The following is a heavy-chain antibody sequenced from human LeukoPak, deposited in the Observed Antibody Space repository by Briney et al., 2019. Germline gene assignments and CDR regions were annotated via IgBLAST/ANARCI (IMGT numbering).Heavy chain of an antibody. CDR2: ISAYNGNT. Sequence: ASVKVSCKASGYTFTSYGISWVRQAPGQGLEWMGWISAYNGNTNYAQKLQGRVTMTTDTSTSTAYMELRSLRSDDTAVYYCARVHRDIVLMVYAMDYWGQGTLVTVSS. CDR1: GYTFTSYG. D-gene: IGHD2-8*01. CDR3: ARVHRDIVLMVYAMDY. V-gene: IGHV1-18*01. J-gene: IGHJ4*02.